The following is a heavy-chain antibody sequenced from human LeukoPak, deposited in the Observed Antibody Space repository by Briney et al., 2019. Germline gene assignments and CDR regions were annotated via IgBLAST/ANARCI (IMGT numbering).Heavy chain of an antibody. CDR3: AKEGGESPVIWFDP. CDR2: INTSGNT. D-gene: IGHD3-10*01. V-gene: IGHV4-4*07. J-gene: IGHJ5*02. Sequence: SETLSLTCNVPAGSINDNYWSWIRQPAGKGLEWIGRINTSGNTNYNPSLKSRVTMSVDTSKNQFSLRLSSVTAADTAVYYCAKEGGESPVIWFDPWGQGTLVTVSS. CDR1: AGSINDNY.